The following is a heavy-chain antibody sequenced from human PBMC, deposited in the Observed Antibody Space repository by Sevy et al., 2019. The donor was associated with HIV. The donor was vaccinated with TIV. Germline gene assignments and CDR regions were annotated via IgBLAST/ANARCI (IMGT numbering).Heavy chain of an antibody. D-gene: IGHD2-15*01. CDR1: GFDIRSNY. J-gene: IGHJ4*02. Sequence: GGSLRLSCVVSGFDIRSNYMSWVRQAPGKGLEWVSHIYAGGTAYYADSVKGRFTFSRDDSKNTVSLQTRSLRVEDSAVYYCASEYCSRGSCFFDYWGQGIQVTVSS. CDR3: ASEYCSRGSCFFDY. CDR2: IYAGGTA. V-gene: IGHV3-53*01.